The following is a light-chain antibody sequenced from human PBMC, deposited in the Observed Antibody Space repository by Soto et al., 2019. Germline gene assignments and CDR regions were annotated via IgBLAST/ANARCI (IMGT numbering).Light chain of an antibody. V-gene: IGKV3-20*01. CDR1: QTLSINS. J-gene: IGKJ3*01. Sequence: IVLTQSPDTLSLSPGERATLFCRASQTLSINSLAWYQQKPGQAPRLLIYAASTRHTGIPDSFNGSGSGTDFALTINRLEPEDVAVYFCQQYDGAPLTFGPGTKVDVK. CDR3: QQYDGAPLT. CDR2: AAS.